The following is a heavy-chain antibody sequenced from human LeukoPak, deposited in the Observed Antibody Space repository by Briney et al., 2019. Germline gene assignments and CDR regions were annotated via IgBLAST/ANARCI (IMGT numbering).Heavy chain of an antibody. V-gene: IGHV3-20*04. CDR2: INWNGGST. J-gene: IGHJ4*02. D-gene: IGHD3-3*01. CDR1: GFTFDDYG. CDR3: ARGIRFLEWLTGFDY. Sequence: AGGSLRLSCVASGFTFDDYGMSWVRQVPGKGLEWVSGINWNGGSTGYADSVKGRFTISRDNAKNSLYLQMDSLRVEDTALYYCARGIRFLEWLTGFDYWGQGTLVTVSS.